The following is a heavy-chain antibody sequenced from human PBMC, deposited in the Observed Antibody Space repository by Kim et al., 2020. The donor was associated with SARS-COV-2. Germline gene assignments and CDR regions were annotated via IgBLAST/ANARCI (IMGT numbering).Heavy chain of an antibody. J-gene: IGHJ6*01. CDR1: GGSISSSSYY. V-gene: IGHV4-39*06. D-gene: IGHD2-15*01. CDR2: IHYSGST. CDR3: ARGYCSGGSCSYGMDF. Sequence: SETLSLTCTVSGGSISSSSYYWGWIRQPPGKGLEWIGSIHYSGSTYYNPSLKSRATISVDTSKNQFPLKLSSLTAADTSVYYCARGYCSGGSCSYGMDF.